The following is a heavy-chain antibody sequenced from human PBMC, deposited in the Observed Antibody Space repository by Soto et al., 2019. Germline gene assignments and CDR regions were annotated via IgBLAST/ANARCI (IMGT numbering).Heavy chain of an antibody. CDR2: IHYSRNT. V-gene: IGHV4-39*01. D-gene: IGHD2-2*01. Sequence: SETLSLTCTVSGDSITNSNYYWGWIRQPPGKGLEWIGSIHYSRNTYYNPSLRGRGSLSVDTSKNQFSLKLTSVTAADTAVYFSARHVATSTWYNLCDCLRQGYRVTVAS. CDR3: ARHVATSTWYNLCDC. J-gene: IGHJ5*01. CDR1: GDSITNSNYY.